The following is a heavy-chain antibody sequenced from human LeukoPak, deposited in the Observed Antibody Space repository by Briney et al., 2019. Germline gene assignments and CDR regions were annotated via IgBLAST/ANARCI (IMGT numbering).Heavy chain of an antibody. CDR2: INHSGST. CDR1: GGSFSGYY. J-gene: IGHJ4*02. D-gene: IGHD3-9*01. CDR3: ARGRGCYDILTGYFPFGY. V-gene: IGHV4-34*01. Sequence: PSETLSLTCAVYGGSFSGYYWSWIRQPPGKGLEWIGEINHSGSTNYNPSLKSRVTISVDTSKNQFSLKLSSVTAADTAVYYCARGRGCYDILTGYFPFGYWGQGTLVTVSS.